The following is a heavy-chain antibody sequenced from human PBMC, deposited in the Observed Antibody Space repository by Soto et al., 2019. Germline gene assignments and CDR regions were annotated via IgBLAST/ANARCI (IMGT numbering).Heavy chain of an antibody. Sequence: PGGSLRLSCAASGFTFSNAWMSWVRQAPGKGLEWVGRIKSKTDGGTTDYAAPVKGRFTISRDDSKNTLYLQMNSLKAEDTAVYYCTTDPTMIVVVSCYWGQGTLVTVSS. CDR3: TTDPTMIVVVSCY. D-gene: IGHD3-22*01. CDR1: GFTFSNAW. V-gene: IGHV3-15*01. CDR2: IKSKTDGGTT. J-gene: IGHJ4*02.